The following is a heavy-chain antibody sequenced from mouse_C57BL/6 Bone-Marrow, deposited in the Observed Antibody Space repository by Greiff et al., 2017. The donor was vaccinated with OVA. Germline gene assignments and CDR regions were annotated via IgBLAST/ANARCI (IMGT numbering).Heavy chain of an antibody. CDR3: ARGSTMVRYFDY. D-gene: IGHD2-2*01. CDR2: IYPGGGYT. Sequence: QVQLQQSGAELVRPGTSVKMSCKASGYTFTNYWIGWAKQRPGHGLEWIGDIYPGGGYTNYNEKFKGTATLTADKSSSTAYMQFSSLPSEDSAIYYCARGSTMVRYFDYWGQGTTLTVSS. V-gene: IGHV1-63*01. CDR1: GYTFTNYW. J-gene: IGHJ2*01.